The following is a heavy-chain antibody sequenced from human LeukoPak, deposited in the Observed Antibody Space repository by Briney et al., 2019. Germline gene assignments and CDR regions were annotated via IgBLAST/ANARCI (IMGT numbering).Heavy chain of an antibody. CDR3: AKWGDYDVLTGYYDPDY. J-gene: IGHJ4*02. Sequence: PGGSLRLSCAASGFTFSSYAMSWVRQAPGMGLEWVSAITGSGGITYYADSVKGRFTISRDNSKNTLYLQMNSLRAEDTAVYYCAKWGDYDVLTGYYDPDYWGQGTLVTVSS. CDR2: ITGSGGIT. V-gene: IGHV3-23*01. D-gene: IGHD3-9*01. CDR1: GFTFSSYA.